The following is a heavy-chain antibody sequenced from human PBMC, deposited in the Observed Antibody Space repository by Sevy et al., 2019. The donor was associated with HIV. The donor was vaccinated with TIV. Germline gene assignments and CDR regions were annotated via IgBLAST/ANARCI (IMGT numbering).Heavy chain of an antibody. D-gene: IGHD3-3*01. CDR2: ITNTGVDT. CDR1: GFTFTDYA. Sequence: GGSLRLSCAASGFTFTDYAMSWVRQAPGKGLEWISTITNTGVDTYYADSVRGRFTISRDNSKNTLHLQMNSLRAEDTAVYYCAKDKAFRFLDYLPSNYYFDYWGQGTLVTVSS. J-gene: IGHJ4*02. CDR3: AKDKAFRFLDYLPSNYYFDY. V-gene: IGHV3-23*01.